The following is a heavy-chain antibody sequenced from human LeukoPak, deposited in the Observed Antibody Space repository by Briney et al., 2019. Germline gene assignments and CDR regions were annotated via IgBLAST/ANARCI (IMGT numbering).Heavy chain of an antibody. CDR3: ARYNSAWKTDDY. CDR1: GFTFNSYW. Sequence: GGSLRLSCAASGFTFNSYWMTWVRQAPGKGLEWVTDVKQDGSDKYYAGSVKGRFTISRDNAKNSLYLQMNSLRAEDTAVYFCARYNSAWKTDDYWGQGTLVTVSS. CDR2: VKQDGSDK. D-gene: IGHD6-19*01. V-gene: IGHV3-7*03. J-gene: IGHJ4*02.